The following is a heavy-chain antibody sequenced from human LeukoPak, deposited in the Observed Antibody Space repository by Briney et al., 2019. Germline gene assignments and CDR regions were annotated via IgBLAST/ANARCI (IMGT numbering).Heavy chain of an antibody. V-gene: IGHV3-66*01. CDR3: ARDLLGYCSSTSCYRDY. Sequence: PGGSLRLSCAASGFIVSSTYMSWVRQAPGKGLEWVSVIYSGGSTYYADSVKGRFTISRDNSKNTLYLQMNSLRAEDTAVYYCARDLLGYCSSTSCYRDYWGQGTLVTVSS. CDR1: GFIVSSTY. CDR2: IYSGGST. D-gene: IGHD2-2*01. J-gene: IGHJ4*02.